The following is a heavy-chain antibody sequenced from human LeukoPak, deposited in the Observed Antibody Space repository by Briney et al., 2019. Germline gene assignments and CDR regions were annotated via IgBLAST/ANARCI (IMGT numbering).Heavy chain of an antibody. V-gene: IGHV3-13*01. Sequence: GGSLRLSCAASGFTFSRYDMHWVRQATGKSLEWVSAIGPAGDTYYPGSVKGRFTVSRENAKNSLFLQMNSLRAEDTAVYYCARGWEYSGSQGNFDYWGQGTLVTVSS. D-gene: IGHD1-26*01. CDR3: ARGWEYSGSQGNFDY. J-gene: IGHJ4*02. CDR2: IGPAGDT. CDR1: GFTFSRYD.